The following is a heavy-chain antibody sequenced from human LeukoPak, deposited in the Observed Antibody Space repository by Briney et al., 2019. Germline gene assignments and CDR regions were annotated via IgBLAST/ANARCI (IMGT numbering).Heavy chain of an antibody. D-gene: IGHD3-10*01. Sequence: GGSLRLSCAASGFTFDDYAMHWVRQAPGKGLEWVSGISWNSGSIGYADSVKGRFTISRDSAKNSLYLQMNSLRAEDTALYYCAKDILPGGSGIEFDPWGQGTLVTVSS. CDR1: GFTFDDYA. J-gene: IGHJ5*02. CDR2: ISWNSGSI. CDR3: AKDILPGGSGIEFDP. V-gene: IGHV3-9*01.